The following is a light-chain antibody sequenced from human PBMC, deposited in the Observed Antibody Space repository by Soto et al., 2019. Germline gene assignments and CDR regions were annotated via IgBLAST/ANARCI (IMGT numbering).Light chain of an antibody. CDR3: QQYGSSRGYT. J-gene: IGKJ2*01. V-gene: IGKV3-20*01. CDR1: QSVDTTF. CDR2: GAS. Sequence: EIVLTQSPGSLSLSPGQRATLSCRASQSVDTTFFAWYQQKPGQAPRLLIYGASSRATGIPDRFSGSGSGTDFTLTISRLEPEDFAVYYCQQYGSSRGYTFGQGTKLEIK.